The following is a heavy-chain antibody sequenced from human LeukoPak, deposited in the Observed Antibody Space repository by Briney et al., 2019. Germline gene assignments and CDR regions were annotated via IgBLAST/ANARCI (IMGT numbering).Heavy chain of an antibody. J-gene: IGHJ4*02. V-gene: IGHV3-15*01. CDR3: TTRRQDGW. Sequence: PGGSLRLSCVASGFTFSDAWMSWVRQAPGKGLEWVGRIKSKIDGGTIDYAAPVKGRFTISRGDSRNTLYLQMNSLKTEDTAVYYCTTRRQDGWWGQGTLVTVSS. D-gene: IGHD2-15*01. CDR2: IKSKIDGGTI. CDR1: GFTFSDAW.